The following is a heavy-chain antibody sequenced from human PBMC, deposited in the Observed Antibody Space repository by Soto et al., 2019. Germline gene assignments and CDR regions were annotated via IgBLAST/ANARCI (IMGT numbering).Heavy chain of an antibody. D-gene: IGHD2-15*01. CDR2: IIPIFGTA. V-gene: IGHV1-69*13. Sequence: SVKVSCKASGHTVTGLSMHWVRQAPGQGLEWMGGIIPIFGTANYAQKFQGRVTITADESTSTAYMELNSLRAEDTAVYYCAKDGIGYCSGGSCYSAPLVWFDPWGQGTLVTVS. CDR3: AKDGIGYCSGGSCYSAPLVWFDP. CDR1: GHTVTGLS. J-gene: IGHJ5*02.